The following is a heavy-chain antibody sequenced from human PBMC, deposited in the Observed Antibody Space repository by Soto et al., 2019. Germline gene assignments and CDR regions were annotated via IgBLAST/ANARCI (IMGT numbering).Heavy chain of an antibody. Sequence: GGSLRLSCSASGFTFSSYAMYWVRQAPGKGLEYVSAINSNGGVTYYVDSVKGRFTISRDNSKNTLYLQMSSLRAEDTAVYYCVKDQGGYSGYVFDYWGQGTLVTVS. V-gene: IGHV3-64D*06. CDR3: VKDQGGYSGYVFDY. D-gene: IGHD5-12*01. CDR2: INSNGGVT. CDR1: GFTFSSYA. J-gene: IGHJ4*02.